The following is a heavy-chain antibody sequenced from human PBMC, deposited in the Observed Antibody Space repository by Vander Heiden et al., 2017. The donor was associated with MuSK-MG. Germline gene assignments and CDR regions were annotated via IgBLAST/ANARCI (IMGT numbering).Heavy chain of an antibody. V-gene: IGHV1-69*01. CDR1: GGPFSSYA. D-gene: IGHD3-3*01. CDR2: IIPIFGTA. CDR3: ARDGNDFWWGV. Sequence: QVQLMQSGAEVKKPGSSVKVSCKSSGGPFSSYAISWMRQAPGKGLEWMGGIIPIFGTANYAQKFQGRVTITADESTSTAYMELSSLRSEDTAVYYCARDGNDFWWGVWGKGTTVTVSS. J-gene: IGHJ6*04.